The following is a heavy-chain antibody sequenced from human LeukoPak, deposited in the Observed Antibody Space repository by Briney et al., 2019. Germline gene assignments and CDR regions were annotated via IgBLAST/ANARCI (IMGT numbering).Heavy chain of an antibody. CDR3: AKSICSGGSCYPGSDAFDI. Sequence: GGSLRLSCAASGFTFDDYAMHWVRQAPGKGLEWVSGISWNSGSIGYADSVKGRFTISRDNAKNSLYLQMNSLRAEDTALYYCAKSICSGGSCYPGSDAFDIWGQGTMVTVSS. J-gene: IGHJ3*02. CDR2: ISWNSGSI. V-gene: IGHV3-9*01. D-gene: IGHD2-15*01. CDR1: GFTFDDYA.